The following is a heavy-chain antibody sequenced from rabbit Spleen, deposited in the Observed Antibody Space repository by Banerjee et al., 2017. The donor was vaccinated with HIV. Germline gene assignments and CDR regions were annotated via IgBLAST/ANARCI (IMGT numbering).Heavy chain of an antibody. V-gene: IGHV1S40*01. Sequence: QSLEESGGGLVKPEASLTLTCKASGFSFNSGYDMCWVRQAPGKGLEWIACIYAGSSGNTYSATWAKGRFTISKTSPTTVTLQMTSLTAADTATYFCARDTSTSFSTYGMDLWGPGTWSPS. J-gene: IGHJ6*01. CDR3: ARDTSTSFSTYGMDL. D-gene: IGHD1-1*01. CDR2: IYAGSSGNT. CDR1: GFSFNSGYD.